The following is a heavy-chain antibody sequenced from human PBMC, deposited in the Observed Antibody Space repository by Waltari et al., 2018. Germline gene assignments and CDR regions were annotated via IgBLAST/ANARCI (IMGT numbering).Heavy chain of an antibody. Sequence: EVQLVESGGGLVQPGGSLRLSCAASGFTFSSYWLHWVRPAPGKGLVWVSRINSDGSSTSYADSVKGRFTISRDNAKNTLYLQMNSLRAEDTAVYYCARVRGAESYYYGMDVWGQGTTVTVSS. CDR3: ARVRGAESYYYGMDV. CDR2: INSDGSST. J-gene: IGHJ6*02. V-gene: IGHV3-74*01. D-gene: IGHD3-10*01. CDR1: GFTFSSYW.